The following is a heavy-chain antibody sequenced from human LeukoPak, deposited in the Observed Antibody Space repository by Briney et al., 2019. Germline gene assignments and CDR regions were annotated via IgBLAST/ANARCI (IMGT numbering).Heavy chain of an antibody. D-gene: IGHD4-17*01. J-gene: IGHJ4*02. CDR2: IWHDGSNK. V-gene: IGHV3-33*06. CDR3: AKDLVDYGDSYYFDY. Sequence: GGSLRLSCAASGFTFSTYGMHWVRQAPGKGLEWVAVIWHDGSNKYCANSVKGRFTISRDNSKNTLYLQMNSLRAKDTAVYYCAKDLVDYGDSYYFDYWGQGTLVTVSS. CDR1: GFTFSTYG.